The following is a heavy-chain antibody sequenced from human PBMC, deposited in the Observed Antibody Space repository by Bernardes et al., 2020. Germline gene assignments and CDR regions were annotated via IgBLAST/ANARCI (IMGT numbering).Heavy chain of an antibody. CDR1: GFTFSSYS. CDR2: ISSSSSYI. CDR3: ARDPEEGHEGTFDY. V-gene: IGHV3-21*01. J-gene: IGHJ4*02. Sequence: GGSLRLSCAASGFTFSSYSMNWVRQAPGKGLEWVSSISSSSSYIYYADSVKGRFTISRDNAKNSLYLQMNSLRAEDTAVYYCARDPEEGHEGTFDYWGQGTLVTVSS. D-gene: IGHD3-10*01.